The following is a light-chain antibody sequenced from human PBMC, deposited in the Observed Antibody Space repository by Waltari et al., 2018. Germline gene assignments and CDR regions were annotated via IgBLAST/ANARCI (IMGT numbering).Light chain of an antibody. J-gene: IGLJ3*02. V-gene: IGLV2-14*01. CDR3: NSYTGSSSWV. Sequence: QSALTQPTSVSGSPGQSITISCTGTSRDIGFSNYVSWYQQYPGKVTQLLIYDVSDRPSGVSSRFSGSKSGNTASLTISGLQADDEADYYCNSYTGSSSWVFGGGTKLTVL. CDR1: SRDIGFSNY. CDR2: DVS.